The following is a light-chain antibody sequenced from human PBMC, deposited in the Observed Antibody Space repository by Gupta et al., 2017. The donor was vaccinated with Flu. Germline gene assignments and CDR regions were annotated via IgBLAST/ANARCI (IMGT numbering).Light chain of an antibody. CDR1: TSYIGGYNY. CDR2: EVS. V-gene: IGLV2-14*01. CDR3: NSYSASSTPYI. Sequence: QSALTQPASVSGSLGQSITISCTGATSYIGGYNYVSWYQQHPGRAPKLMISEVSNRPSGVSTRFSGSKSGNTASLTISGLQAEDEADYYCNSYSASSTPYIFGTGTKVTVL. J-gene: IGLJ1*01.